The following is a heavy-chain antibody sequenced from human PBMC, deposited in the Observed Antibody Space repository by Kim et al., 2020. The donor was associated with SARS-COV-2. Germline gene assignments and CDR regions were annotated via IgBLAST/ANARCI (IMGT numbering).Heavy chain of an antibody. D-gene: IGHD3-10*01. CDR3: ARDWIWFGEDYWYFDL. J-gene: IGHJ2*01. V-gene: IGHV4-38-2*02. CDR1: GYSISSGYY. CDR2: IYHSGST. Sequence: SETLSLTCTVSGYSISSGYYWGWIRQPPGKGLEWIGSIYHSGSTYYNPSLKSRVTISVDTSKNQFSLKLSSVTAADTAVYYCARDWIWFGEDYWYFDLWGRGTLVTVSS.